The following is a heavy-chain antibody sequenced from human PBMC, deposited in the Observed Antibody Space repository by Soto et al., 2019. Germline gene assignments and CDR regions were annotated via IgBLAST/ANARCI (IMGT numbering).Heavy chain of an antibody. CDR3: ARPLGYCSSTSCYGLNWFDP. J-gene: IGHJ5*02. D-gene: IGHD2-2*01. Sequence: SETLRPPCTVSGGSTSSISYYGGWIRQPPGKGLEWIGSIYYSGSTYYTPSLKSRVTISLDTSKNQFSLKLSSVTAADTAVYYCARPLGYCSSTSCYGLNWFDPWGQGTLVTVSS. V-gene: IGHV4-39*01. CDR1: GGSTSSISYY. CDR2: IYYSGST.